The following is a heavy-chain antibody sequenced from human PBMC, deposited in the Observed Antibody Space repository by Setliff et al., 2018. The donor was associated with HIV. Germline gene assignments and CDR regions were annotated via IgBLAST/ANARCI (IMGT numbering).Heavy chain of an antibody. V-gene: IGHV4-39*01. Sequence: SETLSLTCSVSGGSVIKDNFYWGWIRQAPTKGLEWIGTLYDTGRTYYNPPLKSRVSIFVDTTKNEFSLNLRSVTAADTAVYFCVNSGYDGDYYYYYMDVWGKGTTVTVSS. J-gene: IGHJ6*03. CDR2: LYDTGRT. CDR3: VNSGYDGDYYYYYMDV. CDR1: GGSVIKDNFY. D-gene: IGHD5-12*01.